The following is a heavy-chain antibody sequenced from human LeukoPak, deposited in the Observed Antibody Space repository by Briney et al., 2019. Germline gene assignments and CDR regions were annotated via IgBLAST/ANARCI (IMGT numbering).Heavy chain of an antibody. CDR3: AKSKQLAPWDY. CDR1: GFTFSSYG. D-gene: IGHD1-1*01. V-gene: IGHV3-23*01. J-gene: IGHJ4*02. CDR2: ISGSGGNT. Sequence: GGSLRLSCAASGFTFSSYGMTWVRQAPGKGLEWVSTISGSGGNTYYADSVKGRFTISRDNSKNTLYLRMNSLRAEDTAVYYCAKSKQLAPWDYWGQGTLVTVSS.